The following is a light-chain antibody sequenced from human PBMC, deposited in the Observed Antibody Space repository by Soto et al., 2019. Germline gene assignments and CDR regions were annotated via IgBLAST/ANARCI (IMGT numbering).Light chain of an antibody. J-gene: IGKJ1*01. CDR3: QKSYSTPRT. CDR1: QSISSY. V-gene: IGKV1-39*01. Sequence: DIQMTQSPSSLSASVGDRVIITCRARQSISSYLNWYQQKPGKAPKLLIYAASSLQSGVPSRFSGSGSGTDFTLTISSLQPEDFTTYFCQKSYSTPRTFGQGTKVDIK. CDR2: AAS.